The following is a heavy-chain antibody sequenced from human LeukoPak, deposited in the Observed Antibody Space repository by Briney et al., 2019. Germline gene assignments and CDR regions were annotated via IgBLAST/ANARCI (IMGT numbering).Heavy chain of an antibody. CDR1: GFTFSSYE. D-gene: IGHD2-2*01. J-gene: IGHJ3*02. V-gene: IGHV3-48*03. Sequence: GGSLRLSCAASGFTFSSYEMNWARQAPGKGLEWVPYISSSGTTIYYADSVKGRFTISRDNAKNSLYLQMNSLRAEDTAVYYCARGGYCSSSICYSLNAFDIWGQGTMFTVSS. CDR3: ARGGYCSSSICYSLNAFDI. CDR2: ISSSGTTI.